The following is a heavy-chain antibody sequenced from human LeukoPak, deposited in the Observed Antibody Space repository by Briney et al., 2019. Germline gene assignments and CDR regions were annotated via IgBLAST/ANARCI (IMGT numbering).Heavy chain of an antibody. D-gene: IGHD3-3*01. CDR1: GGSFSGYY. Sequence: SETLSLTCAVYGGSFSGYYWSWIRQPPGKGLEWIGEINHSGSTNYNPSLKGRVTISVDTSKNQFSLKLSSVTAADTAVYYCARRSISITIFGVVIHSYFDYWGQGTLVTVSS. J-gene: IGHJ4*02. CDR3: ARRSISITIFGVVIHSYFDY. V-gene: IGHV4-34*01. CDR2: INHSGST.